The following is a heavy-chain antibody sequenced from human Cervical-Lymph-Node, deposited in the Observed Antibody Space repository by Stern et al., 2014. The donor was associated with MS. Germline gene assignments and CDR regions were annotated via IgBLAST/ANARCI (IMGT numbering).Heavy chain of an antibody. CDR2: VYHTGSA. V-gene: IGHV4-4*02. CDR3: ARDQGFQLMNS. J-gene: IGHJ4*02. CDR1: GDSISNDNW. Sequence: QVQLVESGPGLVRPSGTLSLTCAVSGDSISNDNWWSWVRQPPGKGLEWIGEVYHTGSANYDPSLKGRVTISVDKSKNQFSLRLTSMTAADTAVYYCARDQGFQLMNSWGQGTLVIVSS. D-gene: IGHD2-2*01.